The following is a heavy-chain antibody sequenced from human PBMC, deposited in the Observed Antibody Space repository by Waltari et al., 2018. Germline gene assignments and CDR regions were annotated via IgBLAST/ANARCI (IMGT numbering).Heavy chain of an antibody. CDR3: ARSYYDFWSGYFDY. Sequence: QVQLQESGAGLVKHSETLSITCTVSGGSISSYYCSCIRQPPGKGLEWIGYIDYSGSTNYNPSLKSRVTISVDTSKNQFSLKLSSVTAADTAVYYCARSYYDFWSGYFDYWGQGTLVTVSS. V-gene: IGHV4-59*01. J-gene: IGHJ4*02. D-gene: IGHD3-3*01. CDR1: GGSISSYY. CDR2: IDYSGST.